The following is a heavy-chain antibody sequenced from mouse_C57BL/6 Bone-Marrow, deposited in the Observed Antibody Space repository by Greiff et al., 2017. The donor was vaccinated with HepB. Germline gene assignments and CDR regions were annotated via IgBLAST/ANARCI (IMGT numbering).Heavy chain of an antibody. D-gene: IGHD1-1*01. CDR3: ARDYYGSSGDWYFDV. J-gene: IGHJ1*03. CDR2: IDPEDGET. Sequence: VQLKESGAELVKPGASVKLSCTASGFNIKDYYMHWVKQRTEQGLEWIGRIDPEDGETKYAPKFQGKATITADTSSNTAYLQLSSLTSEDTAVYYCARDYYGSSGDWYFDVWGTGTTVTVSS. CDR1: GFNIKDYY. V-gene: IGHV14-2*01.